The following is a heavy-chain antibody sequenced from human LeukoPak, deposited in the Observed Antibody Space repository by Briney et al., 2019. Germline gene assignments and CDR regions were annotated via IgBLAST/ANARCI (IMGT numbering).Heavy chain of an antibody. CDR1: GASISTYS. D-gene: IGHD1-1*01. CDR3: AIMNTVWNAFDI. J-gene: IGHJ3*02. V-gene: IGHV4-59*01. Sequence: SETLSLTCTVSGASISTYSWSWIQQPPGKGLECIGYIYYSGSTNYNPSLKSRVTMTVDTSKNQFSLKLSSVTAADTAVYYCAIMNTVWNAFDIWGQGTMVTVSS. CDR2: IYYSGST.